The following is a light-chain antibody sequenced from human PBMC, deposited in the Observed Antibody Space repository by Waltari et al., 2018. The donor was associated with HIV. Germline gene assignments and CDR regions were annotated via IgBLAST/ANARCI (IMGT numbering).Light chain of an antibody. Sequence: DIVMTQSPDSLAVSLGERATINCKSSHNLLSFPSFKNFLAWYQQKPGQRPKLLIYWASTRGSGVPDRFSGSGSGTDFTLTISRLQAEDVATYYCQQYHNIPWTFGRGTKVEIK. J-gene: IGKJ1*01. V-gene: IGKV4-1*01. CDR3: QQYHNIPWT. CDR2: WAS. CDR1: HNLLSFPSFKNF.